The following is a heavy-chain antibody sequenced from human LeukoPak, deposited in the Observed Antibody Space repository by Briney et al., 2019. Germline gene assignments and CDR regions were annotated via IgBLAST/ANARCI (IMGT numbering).Heavy chain of an antibody. V-gene: IGHV4-4*07. CDR2: IYTSGST. CDR1: GVSISPYY. Sequence: PSETLSLTCSVYGVSISPYYWSWIRQPAGKGLEWIGRIYTSGSTNYNPSLKSRVTMSVDTSKNQFSLKLSSVTAADTAVYYCARARNNWFDPWGQGTLVTVSS. CDR3: ARARNNWFDP. J-gene: IGHJ5*02.